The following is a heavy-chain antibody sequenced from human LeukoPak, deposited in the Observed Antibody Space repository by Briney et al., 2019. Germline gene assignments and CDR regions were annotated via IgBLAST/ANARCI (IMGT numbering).Heavy chain of an antibody. D-gene: IGHD3-10*01. J-gene: IGHJ6*03. CDR2: IIPIFGTA. Sequence: GASVKVSCKASGGTFSSYAISWVRQAPGQGLEWMGGIIPIFGTANYAQKFQGRVTITADESTSTAYMELSSLRSEDTAVYYCARGLYYHSMVRGAQYYYYYMDVWGKGTTVTISS. V-gene: IGHV1-69*13. CDR3: ARGLYYHSMVRGAQYYYYYMDV. CDR1: GGTFSSYA.